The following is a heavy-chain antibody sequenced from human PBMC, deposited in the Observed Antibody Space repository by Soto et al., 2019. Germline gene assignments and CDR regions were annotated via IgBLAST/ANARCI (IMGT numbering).Heavy chain of an antibody. CDR3: ASDQINQNVFDF. J-gene: IGHJ3*01. Sequence: PSETLSLTCSVAGVSISGYYWTWIRQTAGKGLEWIGRMYTSGSTNYNPSLKSRATMSIDTSKNYFSLKLRSVTAADTAVYYCASDQINQNVFDFWGQGTMVTVSS. CDR1: GVSISGYY. CDR2: MYTSGST. V-gene: IGHV4-4*07.